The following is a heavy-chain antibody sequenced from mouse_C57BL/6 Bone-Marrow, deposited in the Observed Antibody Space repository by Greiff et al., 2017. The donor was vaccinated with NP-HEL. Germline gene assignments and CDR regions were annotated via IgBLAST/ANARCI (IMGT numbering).Heavy chain of an antibody. CDR3: ARIPTPLRLRCYYAMDY. V-gene: IGHV8-8*01. J-gene: IGHJ4*01. CDR2: IWWDDDK. D-gene: IGHD2-4*01. Sequence: QVTLKECGPGILQPSQTLSLTCSFSGFSLSTFGMGVGWIRQPSGKGLEWLAHIWWDDDKYYNPALKSRLTISKDTSKNQVFLKIANVDTADTATYYCARIPTPLRLRCYYAMDYWGQGTSVTVSS. CDR1: GFSLSTFGMG.